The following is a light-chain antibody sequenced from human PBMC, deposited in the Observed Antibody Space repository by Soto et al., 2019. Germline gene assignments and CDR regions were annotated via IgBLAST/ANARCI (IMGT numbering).Light chain of an antibody. CDR1: SSDISAYNS. CDR2: EVS. J-gene: IGLJ2*01. CDR3: SSYTTTSTLV. V-gene: IGLV2-14*01. Sequence: QSALTQPASVSGSPGQSITISCIGTSSDISAYNSVSWYQQHPGKAPKLMIYEVSSRPSGVSNRFSGSKSGNTASLTISGLQTEDEAAYYCSSYTTTSTLVFGGGTKLTVL.